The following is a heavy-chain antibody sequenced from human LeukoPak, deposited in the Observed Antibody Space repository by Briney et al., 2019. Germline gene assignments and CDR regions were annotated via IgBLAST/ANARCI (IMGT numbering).Heavy chain of an antibody. V-gene: IGHV4-59*01. CDR3: ARSNPPITMVRGVTGFWFDP. CDR1: GGSISSYY. D-gene: IGHD3-10*01. J-gene: IGHJ5*02. Sequence: SETLSLTCTVSGGSISSYYWSWIRQPPGKGLEWIGYIYYSGSTNYNPSLKSRVTISVDTSKNQCALKQSSVTAAYTAVYYCARSNPPITMVRGVTGFWFDPWGQGTLVTVSS. CDR2: IYYSGST.